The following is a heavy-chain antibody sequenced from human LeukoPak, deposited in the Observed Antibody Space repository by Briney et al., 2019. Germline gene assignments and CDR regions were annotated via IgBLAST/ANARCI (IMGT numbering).Heavy chain of an antibody. V-gene: IGHV3-74*01. J-gene: IGHJ4*02. D-gene: IGHD3-3*01. CDR1: GFTFSDYY. Sequence: GGSLRLSCAASGFTFSDYYMSWIRQAPGKGLVWVSRINSDGSTINYADSVKGRFTISRDNAENTLYLQMNSLRAEDTAVYYCARGGSYCDFWSGYYPDYWGQGTLVTVSS. CDR3: ARGGSYCDFWSGYYPDY. CDR2: INSDGSTI.